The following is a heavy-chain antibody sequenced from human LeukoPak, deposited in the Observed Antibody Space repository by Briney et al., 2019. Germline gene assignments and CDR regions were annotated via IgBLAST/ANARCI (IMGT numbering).Heavy chain of an antibody. D-gene: IGHD6-13*01. Sequence: GTSLRLSCAASGFTFSSYAMHWVRQAPGKGLEWVAAISYDGSNRYYADSVKGRFTISRDNSKNTLYLQMNSLRTEDTAVYYCVRLTAAGRRTDFDYWGQGTLVTVSS. CDR3: VRLTAAGRRTDFDY. J-gene: IGHJ4*02. CDR1: GFTFSSYA. V-gene: IGHV3-30*04. CDR2: ISYDGSNR.